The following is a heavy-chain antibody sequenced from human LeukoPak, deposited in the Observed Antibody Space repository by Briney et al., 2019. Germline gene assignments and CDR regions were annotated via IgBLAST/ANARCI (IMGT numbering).Heavy chain of an antibody. Sequence: GRSLRLSCAASGFTFSSYGMHWVRQAPGKGLEWVAVIWYDGSNKYYADSVKGRFTISRDNAKNSLYLQMNSLRAEDTAVYYCARIAAAIMDAFDIWGQGTMVTVSS. CDR2: IWYDGSNK. V-gene: IGHV3-33*03. CDR3: ARIAAAIMDAFDI. D-gene: IGHD6-13*01. CDR1: GFTFSSYG. J-gene: IGHJ3*02.